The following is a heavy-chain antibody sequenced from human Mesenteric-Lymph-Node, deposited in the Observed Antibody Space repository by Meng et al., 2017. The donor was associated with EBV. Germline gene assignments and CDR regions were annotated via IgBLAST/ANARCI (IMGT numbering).Heavy chain of an antibody. Sequence: VKLQDVGSGVVKHGGSRTVTVLGTGYNFSISRLCGWGRQQEGKRGEWIRGSSNSGRTNYNQSIKSRVTITGDKSKNQFYLKLNTVTAEDTAVYYCARSPGWYYLDYWGQGTLVTVSS. D-gene: IGHD6-19*01. CDR1: GYNFSISRL. CDR2: SSNSGRT. CDR3: ARSPGWYYLDY. V-gene: IGHV4-4*02. J-gene: IGHJ4*02.